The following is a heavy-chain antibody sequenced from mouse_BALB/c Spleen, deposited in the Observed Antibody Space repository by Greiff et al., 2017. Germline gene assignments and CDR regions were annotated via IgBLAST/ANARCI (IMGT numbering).Heavy chain of an antibody. V-gene: IGHV2-2*02. CDR3: ARLYDGYYDY. D-gene: IGHD2-3*01. J-gene: IGHJ2*01. CDR1: GFSLTSYG. CDR2: IWSGGST. Sequence: VHLVESGPGLVQPSQSLSITCTVSGFSLTSYGVHWVRQSPGKGLEWLGVIWSGGSTDYNAAFISRLSISKDNSKSQVFFKMNSLQANDTAIYYCARLYDGYYDYWGQGTTLTVSS.